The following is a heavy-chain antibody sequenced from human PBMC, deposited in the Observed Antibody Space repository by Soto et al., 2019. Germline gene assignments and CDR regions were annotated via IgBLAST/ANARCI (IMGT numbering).Heavy chain of an antibody. V-gene: IGHV2-5*01. J-gene: IGHJ3*02. CDR2: IYWSGDE. CDR1: GFSLSTSGVG. D-gene: IGHD6-6*01. Sequence: SGPTLVNPTQTLTLTCSFSGFSLSTSGVGVGWIRQPPGKALEWLALIYWSGDEHYRPSLKSRLTITKDTSKNQVVLTMTNMDPVDTATYYCARGLAARPVLAFDIWGQGTLVTVSS. CDR3: ARGLAARPVLAFDI.